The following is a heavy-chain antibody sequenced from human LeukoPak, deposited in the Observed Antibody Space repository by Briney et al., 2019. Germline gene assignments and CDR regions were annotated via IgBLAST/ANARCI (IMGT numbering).Heavy chain of an antibody. Sequence: GGSLRLSCAASGFIFNSYGMHWVRQAPGKGLEWVAFIRYDGSNKYYADSVKGRFTISRDNSKNTLYLQMNSLRVEDTAVYYCAKDSIVGATIRGNDAFDIWGQGTMVTVSS. V-gene: IGHV3-30*02. J-gene: IGHJ3*02. CDR3: AKDSIVGATIRGNDAFDI. CDR1: GFIFNSYG. CDR2: IRYDGSNK. D-gene: IGHD1-26*01.